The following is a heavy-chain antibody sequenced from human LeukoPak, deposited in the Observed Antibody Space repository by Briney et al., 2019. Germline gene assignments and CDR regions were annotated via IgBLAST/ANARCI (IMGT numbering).Heavy chain of an antibody. J-gene: IGHJ4*02. CDR1: GFTFNTYG. Sequence: GPLRLPCAASGFTFNTYGMSWIRQPPGKGLEWIGYIYYSGSTNYNPSLKSRVTISVDTSKNQFSLTLSSVTAADTAVYYCASFSRSYGQGHWGQGTLVTVSS. CDR3: ASFSRSYGQGH. V-gene: IGHV4-59*01. D-gene: IGHD5-18*01. CDR2: IYYSGST.